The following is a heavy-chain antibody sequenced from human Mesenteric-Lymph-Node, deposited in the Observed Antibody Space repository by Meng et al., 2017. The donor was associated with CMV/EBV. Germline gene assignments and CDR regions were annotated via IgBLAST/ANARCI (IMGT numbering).Heavy chain of an antibody. D-gene: IGHD4-11*01. CDR3: ARACRQVSNCYLDS. Sequence: CAASGFSVSTNYMGWVRQAPGKGLEWVSFIRGDDSTSYTDSVQGRFTISRDNSKNTVYLQMNSLRAEDTAVYYCARACRQVSNCYLDSWGQGILVTVSS. J-gene: IGHJ4*02. V-gene: IGHV3-53*01. CDR1: GFSVSTNY. CDR2: IRGDDST.